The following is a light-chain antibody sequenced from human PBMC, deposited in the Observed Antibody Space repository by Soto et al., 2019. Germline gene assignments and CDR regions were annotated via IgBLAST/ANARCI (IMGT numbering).Light chain of an antibody. V-gene: IGKV1-39*01. Sequence: DIQMTQSPSSLSASVGDRVTITCRASQSISIYLNWYQQKPGKAPKLLIYAASSSPSGVPSRFGGSGSGTDFTLTISSLQPEDFATYYCQQSDSAPRTFGHGT. CDR2: AAS. CDR3: QQSDSAPRT. CDR1: QSISIY. J-gene: IGKJ3*01.